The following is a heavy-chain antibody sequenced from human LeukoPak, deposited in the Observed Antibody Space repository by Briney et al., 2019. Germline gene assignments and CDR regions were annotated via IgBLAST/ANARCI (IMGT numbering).Heavy chain of an antibody. CDR1: GFTFSSYY. D-gene: IGHD6-19*01. V-gene: IGHV3-21*04. Sequence: PGGSLRLSCAASGFTFSSYYMNWVRQAPGKGLEWVSSISSSSSDMRYADALKGRFTISRDNAKNSLYLQMNSLRAEDTALYYCARDIKIAVAGSWDYWGQGTLVTVSS. J-gene: IGHJ4*02. CDR2: ISSSSSDM. CDR3: ARDIKIAVAGSWDY.